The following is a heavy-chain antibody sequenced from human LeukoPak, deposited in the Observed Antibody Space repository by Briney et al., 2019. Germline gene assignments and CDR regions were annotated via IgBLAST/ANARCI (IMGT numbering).Heavy chain of an antibody. CDR3: ARGPLPLGYWIDP. V-gene: IGHV1-18*01. CDR1: GYTFTSYG. J-gene: IGHJ5*02. CDR2: ISAYNGNT. Sequence: ASVKVSCKASGYTFTSYGISWVRQAPGQGLEWMGWISAYNGNTNYAQKFQGRVTITADESTSTAYMELSSLRSEDTAVYYCARGPLPLGYWIDPWGQGTLVTVSS. D-gene: IGHD2-15*01.